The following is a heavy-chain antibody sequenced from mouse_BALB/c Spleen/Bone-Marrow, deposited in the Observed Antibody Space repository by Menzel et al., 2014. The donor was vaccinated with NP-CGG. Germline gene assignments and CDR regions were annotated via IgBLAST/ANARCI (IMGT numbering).Heavy chain of an antibody. CDR2: IDPANGST. V-gene: IGHV14-3*02. CDR1: GFNIEDTY. D-gene: IGHD2-4*01. J-gene: IGHJ3*01. CDR3: AEDYDSWFAY. Sequence: EVQLQQSGAELVKPGASVKLSCTASGFNIEDTYVHWVKQRPEQGLEWIGRIDPANGSTKYDPKFQGKATVTSDTSSNTAYLHLNSLTSEDTAVYYCAEDYDSWFAYWGQGTLVTVS.